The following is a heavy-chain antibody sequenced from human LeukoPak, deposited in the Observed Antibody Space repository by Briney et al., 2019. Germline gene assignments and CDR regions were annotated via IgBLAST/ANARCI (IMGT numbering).Heavy chain of an antibody. CDR3: ARQGERPGISAY. CDR2: IFSGST. Sequence: PSETLPLTCIVSGDSISSSSYYWGWVRQPPGKGLEWIGSIFSGSTYYNPSLKSRVTISLNTSKNQLSLNLSSVTAADTAVYYCARQGERPGISAYWGQGTLVTVSS. J-gene: IGHJ4*02. V-gene: IGHV4-39*01. CDR1: GDSISSSSYY. D-gene: IGHD1-26*01.